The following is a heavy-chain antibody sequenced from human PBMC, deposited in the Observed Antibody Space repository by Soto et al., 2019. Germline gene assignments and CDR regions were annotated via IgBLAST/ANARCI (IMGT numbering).Heavy chain of an antibody. CDR3: ARDRGVLVPADIAGRYYGMDV. J-gene: IGHJ6*02. CDR1: GFTFSSYA. Sequence: QVQLVESGGGVVQPGRSLRLSCAASGFTFSSYAMHWVRQAPGKGLEWVAVISYDGSNKYYADSVKGRFTISRDNSKNTLYLQRNSLRAEDTEVDYCARDRGVLVPADIAGRYYGMDVWGQGTTVTVAS. V-gene: IGHV3-30-3*01. CDR2: ISYDGSNK. D-gene: IGHD2-2*01.